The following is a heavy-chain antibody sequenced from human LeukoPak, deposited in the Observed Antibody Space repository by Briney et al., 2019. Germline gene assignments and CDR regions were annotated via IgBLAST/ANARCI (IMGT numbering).Heavy chain of an antibody. Sequence: GASVKVSCKASGYTFTGYYMHWVQQAPGQGLEWMGGIIPIFGTANYAQKFQGRVTITADESTSTAYMELSSLRSEDTAVYYCARASKTAYYYDSSGYGDFDYWGQGTLVTVSS. CDR1: GYTFTGYY. CDR2: IIPIFGTA. D-gene: IGHD3-22*01. V-gene: IGHV1-69*13. J-gene: IGHJ4*02. CDR3: ARASKTAYYYDSSGYGDFDY.